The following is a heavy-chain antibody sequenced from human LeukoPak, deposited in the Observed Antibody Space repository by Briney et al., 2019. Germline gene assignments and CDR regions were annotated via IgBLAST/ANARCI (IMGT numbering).Heavy chain of an antibody. CDR1: GYTFTSNY. J-gene: IGHJ4*02. D-gene: IGHD3-10*01. Sequence: ASVKVSCKASGYTFTSNYMHWVRQAPGQGLEWMGVIAPSSGTTSYAQKFQGRVTMTRDTSTSTLYMELSSLTSEDTAVYYCARASGSSAVPFDYWGQGALVTVSS. CDR2: IAPSSGTT. V-gene: IGHV1-46*01. CDR3: ARASGSSAVPFDY.